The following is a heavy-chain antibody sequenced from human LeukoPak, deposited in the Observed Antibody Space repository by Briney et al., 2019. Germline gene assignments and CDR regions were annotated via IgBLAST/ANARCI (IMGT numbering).Heavy chain of an antibody. Sequence: GGSLRLSCAASGFTFSSYWMHWVRQAPGKGLVWVSRISDDGGHTFHAVSVKGRFAMSRDNSKNTLYLQMNSLRAEDTGVYYCARVTGGYNLVDYWGQGTLVTVSS. CDR2: ISDDGGHT. D-gene: IGHD5-24*01. V-gene: IGHV3-74*01. CDR1: GFTFSSYW. J-gene: IGHJ4*02. CDR3: ARVTGGYNLVDY.